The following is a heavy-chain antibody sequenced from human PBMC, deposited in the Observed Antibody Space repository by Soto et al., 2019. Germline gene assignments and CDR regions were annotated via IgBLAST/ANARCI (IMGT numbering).Heavy chain of an antibody. D-gene: IGHD3-9*01. CDR2: VSYSGST. CDR1: GDSISTANYY. Sequence: XETLSLTCTVSGDSISTANYYWSWLRQPPGKGLEWIGYVSYSGSTNYNPSLKSRVTISVDTSKSQFSLKLSSVTAADTAVYYCARLGVLRYFDWSIPYWGQGNLVTVSS. CDR3: ARLGVLRYFDWSIPY. V-gene: IGHV4-61*01. J-gene: IGHJ4*01.